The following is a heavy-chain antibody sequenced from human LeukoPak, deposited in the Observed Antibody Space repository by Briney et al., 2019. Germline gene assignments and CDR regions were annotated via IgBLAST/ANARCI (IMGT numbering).Heavy chain of an antibody. Sequence: GGPLRLSCAASGFTLSSYAMNWVRQAPGKGLEWVSFMSSSGSYIYYADSVKGRFTISRDNAKNSLYLQMNSLRAEDTAVYYCARDLTTSMAYYFDCWGQGTLVTVSS. D-gene: IGHD5-18*01. V-gene: IGHV3-21*01. J-gene: IGHJ4*02. CDR2: MSSSGSYI. CDR1: GFTLSSYA. CDR3: ARDLTTSMAYYFDC.